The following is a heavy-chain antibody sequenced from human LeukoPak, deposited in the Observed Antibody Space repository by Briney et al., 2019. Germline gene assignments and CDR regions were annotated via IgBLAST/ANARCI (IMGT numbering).Heavy chain of an antibody. J-gene: IGHJ5*02. CDR2: IKHDGSED. D-gene: IGHD1-14*01. V-gene: IGHV3-7*01. Sequence: GGSLRLSCAASGFTFSNYWMTWVRQAPGKGLEWVANIKHDGSEDYYLDSVKGRFTISRDNAKSSMWLQMNSLRDEDTAVYYCALFDYNVGDNWFDPWGQGTLVTVSS. CDR1: GFTFSNYW. CDR3: ALFDYNVGDNWFDP.